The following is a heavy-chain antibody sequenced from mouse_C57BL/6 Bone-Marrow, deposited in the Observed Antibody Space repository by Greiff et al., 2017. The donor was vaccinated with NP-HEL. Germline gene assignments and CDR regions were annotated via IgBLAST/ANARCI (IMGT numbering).Heavy chain of an antibody. V-gene: IGHV5-15*01. CDR1: GFTFSDYG. CDR3: ARLGDWYFDV. J-gene: IGHJ1*03. Sequence: EVHLVESGGGLVQPGGSLKLSCAASGFTFSDYGMAWVRQAPRKGPEWVAFISNLAYSIYYADTVTGRFTISRENAKNTLYLEMSSLRSEDTAMYYCARLGDWYFDVWGTGTTVTVSS. CDR2: ISNLAYSI.